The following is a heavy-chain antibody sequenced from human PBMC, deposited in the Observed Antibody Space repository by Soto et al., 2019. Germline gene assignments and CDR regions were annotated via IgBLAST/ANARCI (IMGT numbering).Heavy chain of an antibody. CDR1: GFTFSSYA. CDR2: ISGSGGST. Sequence: GGSLRLSCAASGFTFSSYAMSWVRRAPGKGLEWVSAISGSGGSTYYADSVKGRFTISRDNSKNTLYLQMNSLRAEDTAVYYCAKDLHSSSFGSPWGQGTLVTVSS. CDR3: AKDLHSSSFGSP. D-gene: IGHD6-13*01. J-gene: IGHJ5*02. V-gene: IGHV3-23*01.